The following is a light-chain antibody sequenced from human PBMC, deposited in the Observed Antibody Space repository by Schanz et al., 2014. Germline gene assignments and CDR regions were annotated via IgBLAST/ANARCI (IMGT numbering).Light chain of an antibody. V-gene: IGKV3-20*01. CDR3: HQCDTSPFT. J-gene: IGKJ3*01. CDR1: RSISGN. CDR2: GAS. Sequence: EIVLTQSPATLSLSPGERASLSCRASRSISGNLAWYQQKPGQAPRLLIFGASTRATGIPDRFSGRGSGTDFTLTIDRLEPEDFAVYYCHQCDTSPFTFGPGTKVEIK.